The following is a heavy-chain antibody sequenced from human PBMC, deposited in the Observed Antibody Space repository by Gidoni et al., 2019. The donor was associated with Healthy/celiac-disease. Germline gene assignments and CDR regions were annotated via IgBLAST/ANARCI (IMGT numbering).Heavy chain of an antibody. CDR3: ARVTGGDYLLEWYFDL. V-gene: IGHV4-39*01. D-gene: IGHD4-17*01. J-gene: IGHJ2*01. CDR1: GGSISSSSYY. Sequence: QLQLQESGPGLVKPSETLSLTCTVSGGSISSSSYYWGWIRQPPGKGLEWIGSIYYSGSTYYNPSLKSRVTISVDTSKNQFSLKLSSVTAADTAVYYCARVTGGDYLLEWYFDLWGRGTLVTVSS. CDR2: IYYSGST.